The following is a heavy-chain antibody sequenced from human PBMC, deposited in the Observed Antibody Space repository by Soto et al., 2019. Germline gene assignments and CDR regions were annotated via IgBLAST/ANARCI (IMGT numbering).Heavy chain of an antibody. CDR2: IYYSGST. Sequence: SETLSLTCTVSGGSISSGGYYWSWIRQHPGKGPEWIGYIYYSGSTYYNPSLKSRVTISVDTSKNQFSLKLSSVTAADTAVYYCARDRNASFDYWGQGTLVTVSS. J-gene: IGHJ4*02. D-gene: IGHD2-2*01. V-gene: IGHV4-31*03. CDR1: GGSISSGGYY. CDR3: ARDRNASFDY.